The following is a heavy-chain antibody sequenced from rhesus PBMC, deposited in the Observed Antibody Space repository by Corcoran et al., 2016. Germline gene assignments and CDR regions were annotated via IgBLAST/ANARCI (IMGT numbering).Heavy chain of an antibody. D-gene: IGHD2-2*01. J-gene: IGHJ3*01. Sequence: QVQLEESGPGLVKPSETLSLTCAVSVGSFSGYYWNWIRQPPGKGLEWIWYIGGSSGRTDYNPSLRSRVAISTDTSKTQLSLRLSSVTAADTAVYYCASEYCTSTTCYHDAFDFWGQGLRVTVSS. V-gene: IGHV4S5*01. CDR3: ASEYCTSTTCYHDAFDF. CDR2: IGGSSGRT. CDR1: VGSFSGYY.